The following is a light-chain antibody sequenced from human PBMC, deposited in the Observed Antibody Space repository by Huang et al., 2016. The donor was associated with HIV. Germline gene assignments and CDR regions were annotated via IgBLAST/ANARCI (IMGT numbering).Light chain of an antibody. Sequence: AIQLTQFPPSLSASVVDRITITCRASQDINNNLDWYQQKPGKAHKRLIYGASTLESGVPSRVSGTASGPVFLLTISGLQPEDFATYYCQQCNDFLFGPGTKVDV. CDR3: QQCNDFL. J-gene: IGKJ3*01. V-gene: IGKV1D-13*01. CDR2: GAS. CDR1: QDINNN.